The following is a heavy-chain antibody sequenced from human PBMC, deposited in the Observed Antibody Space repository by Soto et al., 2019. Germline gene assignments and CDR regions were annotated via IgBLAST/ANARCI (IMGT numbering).Heavy chain of an antibody. D-gene: IGHD6-13*01. CDR1: GFTFSSYA. V-gene: IGHV3-23*01. CDR2: ISGSGGST. J-gene: IGHJ6*02. CDR3: AKGRRVAAAGSYYYYGMDV. Sequence: EVQLLESGGGLVQPGGSLRLSCAASGFTFSSYAMSWVRQAPGKGLEWVSAISGSGGSTYYADSVKGRFTISRDNSKNTLYLRMNSLRAEDTAVYYCAKGRRVAAAGSYYYYGMDVWGQGTTVTVSS.